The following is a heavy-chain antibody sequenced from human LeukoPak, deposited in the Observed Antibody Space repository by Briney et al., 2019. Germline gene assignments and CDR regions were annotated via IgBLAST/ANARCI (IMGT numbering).Heavy chain of an antibody. J-gene: IGHJ5*02. CDR1: GGSFSGYY. CDR3: ARARWDQNWFDP. Sequence: SETLSLTCAVYGGSFSGYYWSWIRQPPGKGLEWIGEINHSGSTNYNPSLKSRVTISVDTSKNQFSLKLSSVTAADTAVYYCARARWDQNWFDPWGQGTPVTVSS. V-gene: IGHV4-34*01. CDR2: INHSGST. D-gene: IGHD5-24*01.